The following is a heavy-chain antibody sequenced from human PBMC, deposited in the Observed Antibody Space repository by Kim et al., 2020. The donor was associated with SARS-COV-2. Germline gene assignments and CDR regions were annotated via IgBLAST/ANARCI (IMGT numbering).Heavy chain of an antibody. D-gene: IGHD5-18*01. Sequence: VKGRLTISRDNAKNSLYLQENSLRAADTAVYYCARDAPRGYSYGYYFDYWGQGTLVTVSS. V-gene: IGHV3-21*01. J-gene: IGHJ4*02. CDR3: ARDAPRGYSYGYYFDY.